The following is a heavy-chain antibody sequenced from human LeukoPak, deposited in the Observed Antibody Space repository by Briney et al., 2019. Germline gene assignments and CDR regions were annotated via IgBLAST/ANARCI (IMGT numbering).Heavy chain of an antibody. Sequence: ASVKVSCKASGGTFSSYAISWVRQAPGQGLEWMGRIIPILGIANYAQKFQGRVTITADKSTSTAYMELSSLRSEDTAVYYCARDERVGAIRGDWGQGTLVTVSS. D-gene: IGHD1-26*01. CDR1: GGTFSSYA. V-gene: IGHV1-69*04. J-gene: IGHJ4*02. CDR3: ARDERVGAIRGD. CDR2: IIPILGIA.